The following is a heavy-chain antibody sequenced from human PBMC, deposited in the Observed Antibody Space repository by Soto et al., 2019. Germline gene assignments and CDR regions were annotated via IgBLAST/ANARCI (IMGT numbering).Heavy chain of an antibody. V-gene: IGHV1-8*01. CDR2: MNPNSGYT. D-gene: IGHD2-21*01. J-gene: IGHJ3*01. CDR3: AKVMPSHGLHGGDTFDL. CDR1: GYTFTKFD. Sequence: RASVKVSCKASGYTFTKFDINWVRQATGQGLEWMGWMNPNSGYTGHSQQFQGRVTMTRNTSINTADMELSGLRSEDTGIYYGAKVMPSHGLHGGDTFDLWGRGTTVTVSS.